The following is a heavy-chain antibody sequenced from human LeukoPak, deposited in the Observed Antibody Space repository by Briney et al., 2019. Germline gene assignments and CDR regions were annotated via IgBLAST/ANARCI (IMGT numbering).Heavy chain of an antibody. CDR2: ISSDGGST. CDR3: AKFFGVGSIGVDLPEWYFDY. J-gene: IGHJ4*02. Sequence: GGSLRLSCAASGFTFSSYWMQWVRQAPGQGLVWVSRISSDGGSTTYADSVKGRFTISRDNAKNTLYLQMNSLRAEDTAVYYCAKFFGVGSIGVDLPEWYFDYWGQGTLVTVSS. D-gene: IGHD3-3*01. CDR1: GFTFSSYW. V-gene: IGHV3-74*01.